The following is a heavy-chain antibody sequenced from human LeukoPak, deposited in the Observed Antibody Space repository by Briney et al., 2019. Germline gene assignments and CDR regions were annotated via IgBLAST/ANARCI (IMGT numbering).Heavy chain of an antibody. J-gene: IGHJ4*02. CDR1: GGSISSHY. D-gene: IGHD3-10*01. CDR3: ATSLYGSGSYFYFDY. Sequence: SETLSLTCTVSGGSISSHYWRWLRQPPGKGVEWIGYIYYSGSTNYNPSLKSRVTISVDTSKNQFSLKLSSVTAADTAVYYCATSLYGSGSYFYFDYWGQGTLVTVSS. V-gene: IGHV4-59*11. CDR2: IYYSGST.